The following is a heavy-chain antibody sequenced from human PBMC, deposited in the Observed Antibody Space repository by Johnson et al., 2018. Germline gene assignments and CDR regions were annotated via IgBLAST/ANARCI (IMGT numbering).Heavy chain of an antibody. D-gene: IGHD3-3*01. CDR2: ISGSGGST. CDR3: ARDRLRFLEWLSYGMDV. V-gene: IGHV3-64*04. Sequence: QVQLVESGGGLVQPGGSLRLSCAASGFTFSNYAMHWVRQAPGKGLEYVSAISGSGGSTFYADSVKGRFTISRDTSKNTLYLQMNSLRDEDTAVYYCARDRLRFLEWLSYGMDVWGQGTTVTVSS. J-gene: IGHJ6*02. CDR1: GFTFSNYA.